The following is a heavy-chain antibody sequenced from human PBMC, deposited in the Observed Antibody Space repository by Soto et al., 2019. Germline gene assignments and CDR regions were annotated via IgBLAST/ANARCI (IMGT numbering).Heavy chain of an antibody. CDR3: ARSGNWFDP. CDR1: GGSISSYY. CDR2: IYTSGST. V-gene: IGHV4-4*07. Sequence: PSGTLSLTCTVSGGSISSYYWSWIRQPAGKGLEWIGRIYTSGSTNYNPSLKRRVTMSVDTSKKEFSLKLSSVTAADPAVYYCARSGNWFDPWGQGTLVTVSS. J-gene: IGHJ5*02.